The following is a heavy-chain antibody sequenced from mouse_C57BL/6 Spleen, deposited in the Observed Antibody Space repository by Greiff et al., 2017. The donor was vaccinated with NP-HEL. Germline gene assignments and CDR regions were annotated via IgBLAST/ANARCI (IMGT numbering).Heavy chain of an antibody. D-gene: IGHD4-1*01. V-gene: IGHV1-72*01. J-gene: IGHJ2*01. CDR2: IDPNSGGT. CDR1: GYTFTSYW. CDR3: ARRGPNWDNFDD. Sequence: QVQLQQPGAELVKPGASVKLSCKASGYTFTSYWMHWVKQRPGRGLEWIGRIDPNSGGTKYNEKFKSKATLTVDKPSSTAYMQLSSRTSEDSAVYYCARRGPNWDNFDDWGQGTTLTVSS.